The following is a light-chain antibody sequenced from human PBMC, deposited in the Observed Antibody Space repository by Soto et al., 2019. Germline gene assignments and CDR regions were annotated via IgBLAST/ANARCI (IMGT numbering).Light chain of an antibody. Sequence: ELVLTQSPGTLSLSPGDRATLSCRSSQSAYSSYLSWYQQKPGQAPRLLIYSASSRATGVPTRFSGSGSGADYTLTISRLEPEDSAVYYCQQYGYSFWTFGQGTKVDI. J-gene: IGKJ1*01. V-gene: IGKV3-20*01. CDR1: QSAYSSY. CDR2: SAS. CDR3: QQYGYSFWT.